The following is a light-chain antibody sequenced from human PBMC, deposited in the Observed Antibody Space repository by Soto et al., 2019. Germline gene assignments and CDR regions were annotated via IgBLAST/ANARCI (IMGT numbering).Light chain of an antibody. CDR2: DVT. V-gene: IGLV2-11*01. CDR3: CSYAGSYTYV. J-gene: IGLJ1*01. CDR1: SSDVGGYDY. Sequence: LTQTRSVSGSPGQAVTISCTGTSSDVGGYDYVSWYQQHPGKAPRLLIYDVTKRPSGVPGRFSGSKSGNTASLTISGLQAEDEADYYCCSYAGSYTYVFGSGTKGTV.